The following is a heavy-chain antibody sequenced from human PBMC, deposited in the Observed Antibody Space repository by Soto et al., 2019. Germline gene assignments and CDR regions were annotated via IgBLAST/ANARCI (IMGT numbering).Heavy chain of an antibody. CDR3: ARVGYCSSTPCWPIGYFEY. D-gene: IGHD2-2*01. CDR2: IFSSGST. CDR1: GDSISSFY. J-gene: IGHJ4*02. V-gene: IGHV4-59*01. Sequence: SETLSLTCTVSGDSISSFYWTWIRQPPGKGLEWVGYIFSSGSTNYNPSLKSRVTISVNTSENQFSLKLTSVTAADTAVYYCARVGYCSSTPCWPIGYFEYWGQGTLVTVSS.